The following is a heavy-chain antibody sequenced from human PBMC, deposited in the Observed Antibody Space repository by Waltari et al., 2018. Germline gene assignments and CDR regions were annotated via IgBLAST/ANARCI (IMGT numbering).Heavy chain of an antibody. CDR2: IIPILGTA. D-gene: IGHD5-12*01. Sequence: QVQLVQSGAEVKKPGSSVKVSCKASGGTFSSYAISWVRQAPGQGLEWMGRIIPILGTANYAQKFQGRVTITADKSTSTAYRELSSLRSEDTAVYYCWATIKHYYGMDVWGQGTTVTVSS. CDR1: GGTFSSYA. CDR3: WATIKHYYGMDV. V-gene: IGHV1-69*08. J-gene: IGHJ6*02.